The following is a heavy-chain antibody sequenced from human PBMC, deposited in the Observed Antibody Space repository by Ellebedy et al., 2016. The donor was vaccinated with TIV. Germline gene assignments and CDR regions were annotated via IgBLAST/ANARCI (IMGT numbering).Heavy chain of an antibody. CDR3: TSLAGGGCTSYHYYFDY. J-gene: IGHJ4*02. CDR2: IRYKASGGTT. Sequence: PGGSLRLSCTGSGFTFGDYAMNWVRQAPGEGLEWVGLIRYKASGGTTEYAASVKGRFAISRDDSKSIAYLQMNSLETEDTAVYYCTSLAGGGCTSYHYYFDYWGQGTLVTVSS. D-gene: IGHD6-19*01. V-gene: IGHV3-49*04. CDR1: GFTFGDYA.